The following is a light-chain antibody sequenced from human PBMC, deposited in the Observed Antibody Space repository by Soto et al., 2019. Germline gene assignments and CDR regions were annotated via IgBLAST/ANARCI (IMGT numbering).Light chain of an antibody. CDR3: SSYTSSSTLV. J-gene: IGLJ2*01. Sequence: QSALTQPASVSGSPGQSITISCTGSSSDVGGYNYVSWYQQHPGKAPQLMIYEVSNRPSGISNRFSGSKSGNTASLTLSGLQAEDEADYYCSSYTSSSTLVFGGGTKLTVL. CDR1: SSDVGGYNY. V-gene: IGLV2-14*01. CDR2: EVS.